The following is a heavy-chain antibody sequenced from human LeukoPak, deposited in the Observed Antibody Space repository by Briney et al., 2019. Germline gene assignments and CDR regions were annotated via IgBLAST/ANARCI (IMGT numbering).Heavy chain of an antibody. CDR2: ISSSGSTI. CDR3: AREGVAPGLIGFDY. CDR1: GFTFSSYE. Sequence: GGSLRLSCAASGFTFSSYEMNWVRQAPGKGLEWVSYISSSGSTIYYADSVKGRFTISRDNAKNSLYLQMNSLRAEDTAVYYCAREGVAPGLIGFDYWGQGTLVTVSS. J-gene: IGHJ4*02. D-gene: IGHD2-15*01. V-gene: IGHV3-48*03.